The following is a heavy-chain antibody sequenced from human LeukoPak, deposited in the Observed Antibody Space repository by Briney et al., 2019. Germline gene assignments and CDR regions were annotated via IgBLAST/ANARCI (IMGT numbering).Heavy chain of an antibody. CDR1: GGSISSSNW. V-gene: IGHV4-4*02. CDR2: IYHSGST. D-gene: IGHD3-3*01. CDR3: ARVGGLVSSFDY. Sequence: PSGTLSLTCAVSGGSISSSNWWSWVRQPPGKGLEWIGEIYHSGSTNYNPSLKSRVTISVGKSKNQFSLKLSSVTAADTAVYYCARVGGLVSSFDYWGQGTLVTVSS. J-gene: IGHJ4*02.